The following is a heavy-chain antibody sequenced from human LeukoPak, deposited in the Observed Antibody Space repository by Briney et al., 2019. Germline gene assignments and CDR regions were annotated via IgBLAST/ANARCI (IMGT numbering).Heavy chain of an antibody. Sequence: GGSLRLSCRVSGFAVSSNSMSWVRQAPGKGLEWVSFIYSDSTHYSDSVKGRFTISRDNSKNTLYLQMNSLRAEDTAVYYCARRAGAYSHPYDYWGQGTLVTVSS. J-gene: IGHJ4*02. V-gene: IGHV3-53*01. D-gene: IGHD4/OR15-4a*01. CDR2: IYSDST. CDR3: ARRAGAYSHPYDY. CDR1: GFAVSSNS.